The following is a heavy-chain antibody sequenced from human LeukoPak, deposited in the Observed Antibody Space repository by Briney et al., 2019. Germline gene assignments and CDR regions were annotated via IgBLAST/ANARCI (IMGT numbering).Heavy chain of an antibody. D-gene: IGHD3-3*01. CDR2: INSDGSIT. CDR1: GFTFTTYW. CDR3: TRDSDFSSAI. Sequence: GGSLRLSCAASGFTFTTYWMHWVRQAPGKGLVWVSHINSDGSITSYADSVKGRSTTSRDNAKNTLFLQMNSLRAEDTAVYYCTRDSDFSSAIWGQGTLVTVSS. V-gene: IGHV3-74*01. J-gene: IGHJ4*02.